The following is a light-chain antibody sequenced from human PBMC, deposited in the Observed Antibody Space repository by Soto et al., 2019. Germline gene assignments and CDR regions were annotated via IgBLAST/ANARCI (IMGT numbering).Light chain of an antibody. CDR2: YTS. CDR3: HQRQSWPRT. J-gene: IGKJ1*01. CDR1: QSVSSSY. Sequence: EIVLTHSLGTLSLSPCERATLSSSASQSVSSSYLAWYQQQPGQAPRLLIYYTSNRATGIPARFSGSGSGTDFTLTINSLAPEDFAIYYCHQRQSWPRTFGQGTKVDIK. V-gene: IGKV3D-20*02.